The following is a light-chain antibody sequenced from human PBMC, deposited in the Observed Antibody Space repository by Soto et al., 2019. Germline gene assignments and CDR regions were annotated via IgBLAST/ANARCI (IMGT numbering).Light chain of an antibody. V-gene: IGLV2-23*03. Sequence: QSALTQPASVSGSPGQSITISCTGTSSDVGSYNLVSWYQQHPGKAPKLMIYEGSKRPSGVSNRFSGYKSGNTASLTISGLQAEDEADDYCCSYAGSSTFVVFGGGTKLTVL. CDR3: CSYAGSSTFVV. CDR2: EGS. CDR1: SSDVGSYNL. J-gene: IGLJ2*01.